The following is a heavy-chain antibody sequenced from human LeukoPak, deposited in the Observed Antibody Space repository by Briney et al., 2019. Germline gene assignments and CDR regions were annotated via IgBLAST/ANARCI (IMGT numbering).Heavy chain of an antibody. V-gene: IGHV4-34*01. J-gene: IGHJ4*02. Sequence: SETLSLTCAVYGGSFSGYYWGWIRQPPGKGLEWIGEINHSGSTNYNPSLKSRVTISVNTSKNQFSLKLSSVTAADTAVYYCARAPKYSSRSRGGYFDYWGQGTLVTVS. CDR1: GGSFSGYY. CDR2: INHSGST. D-gene: IGHD6-13*01. CDR3: ARAPKYSSRSRGGYFDY.